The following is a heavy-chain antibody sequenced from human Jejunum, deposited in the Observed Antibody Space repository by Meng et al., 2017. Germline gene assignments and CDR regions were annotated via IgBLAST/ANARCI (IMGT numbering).Heavy chain of an antibody. CDR3: AKKTAGSGYQPFDS. CDR2: IPSDGSFT. CDR1: GFTWSNCA. Sequence: GGSLRLSCAASGFTWSNCAMSWVRQAPGQGLEWVSTIPSDGSFTNYAGSVKGRFTISRDISKNSLYLQMHSLRAEDTAVYYCAKKTAGSGYQPFDSWGQGTLVTVSS. D-gene: IGHD3-22*01. J-gene: IGHJ4*02. V-gene: IGHV3-23*01.